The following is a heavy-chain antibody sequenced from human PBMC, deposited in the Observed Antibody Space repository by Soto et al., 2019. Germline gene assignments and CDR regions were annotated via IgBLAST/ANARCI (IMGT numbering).Heavy chain of an antibody. V-gene: IGHV4-31*03. Sequence: PSETLSLTCTVSGGSISSGGYYWSWIRQHPGKGLEWIGYIYYSGSTYYNPSLKSRVTISVDTSKNQFSLKLSSVTAADTAVYYCARSTVTTPNFDYWGQGTMVTVYS. CDR2: IYYSGST. CDR1: GGSISSGGYY. CDR3: ARSTVTTPNFDY. J-gene: IGHJ4*02. D-gene: IGHD4-17*01.